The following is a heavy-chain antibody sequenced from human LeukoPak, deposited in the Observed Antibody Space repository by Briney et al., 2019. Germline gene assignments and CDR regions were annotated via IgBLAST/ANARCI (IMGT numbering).Heavy chain of an antibody. D-gene: IGHD1-26*01. CDR1: GFTVSSNY. CDR3: AREWELPYWYFDL. J-gene: IGHJ2*01. CDR2: IWYDGSNK. Sequence: GGSLRLSCAASGFTVSSNYMSWVRQAPGKGLEWVAVIWYDGSNKYYADSVKGRFTISRDNSKNTLYLQMNSLRAEDTAVYYCAREWELPYWYFDLWGRGTLVTVSS. V-gene: IGHV3-33*08.